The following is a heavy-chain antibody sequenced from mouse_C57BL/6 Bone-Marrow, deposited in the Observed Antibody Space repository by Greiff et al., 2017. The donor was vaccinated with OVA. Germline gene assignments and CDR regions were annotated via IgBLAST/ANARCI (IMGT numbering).Heavy chain of an antibody. Sequence: VQLQQPGAELVMPGASVKLSCKASGYTFTSYWMHWVKQRPGQGLEWIGEIDPSDSYTNYNQKFKGKSTLTVDKSSSTAYMQLSSLTSEDSAVYYCARRRVYAMDYWGQGTSVTVSS. CDR3: ARRRVYAMDY. CDR2: IDPSDSYT. V-gene: IGHV1-69*01. J-gene: IGHJ4*01. CDR1: GYTFTSYW.